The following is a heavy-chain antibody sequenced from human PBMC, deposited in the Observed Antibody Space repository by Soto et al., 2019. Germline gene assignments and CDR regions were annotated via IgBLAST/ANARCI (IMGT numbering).Heavy chain of an antibody. J-gene: IGHJ4*02. CDR2: TNHSGST. D-gene: IGHD7-27*01. V-gene: IGHV4-34*01. CDR1: GGSFSGYY. Sequence: QVQLQQWGAGLLKPSETLSLTCAVYGGSFSGYYWNWIRQPPGKGLEWNGETNHSGSTNYNPSLKSRVTLSVDTSKTQCSLKLSSVTAADTAVYYCARGWGRVFDYWGQGTLVTVSS. CDR3: ARGWGRVFDY.